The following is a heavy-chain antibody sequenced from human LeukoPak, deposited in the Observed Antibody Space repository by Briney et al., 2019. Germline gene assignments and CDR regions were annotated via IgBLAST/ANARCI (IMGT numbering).Heavy chain of an antibody. CDR2: INHSGST. CDR3: ASRFKGYCSSTSCYARDPFDY. V-gene: IGHV4-39*07. D-gene: IGHD2-2*01. CDR1: GGSISSSSYY. Sequence: PSETLSLTCTVSGGSISSSSYYWSWIRQPPGKGLEWIGEINHSGSTNYNPSLKSRVTISVDTSKNQFSLKLSSVTAADTAVYYCASRFKGYCSSTSCYARDPFDYWGQGTLVTVSS. J-gene: IGHJ4*02.